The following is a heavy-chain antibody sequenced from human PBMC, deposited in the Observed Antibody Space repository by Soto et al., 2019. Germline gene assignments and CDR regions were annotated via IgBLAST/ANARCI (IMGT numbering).Heavy chain of an antibody. Sequence: GASVKVSCKASGYTFTSYGISWVRQAPGQGLEWMGWISAYNGNTNYAQKLQGRVTMTTDTSTSTAYMELRSLRSDDTAVYYCARELAVAGPSGYYYGMDAWGQGTTVTVSS. CDR2: ISAYNGNT. D-gene: IGHD6-19*01. V-gene: IGHV1-18*04. CDR3: ARELAVAGPSGYYYGMDA. CDR1: GYTFTSYG. J-gene: IGHJ6*02.